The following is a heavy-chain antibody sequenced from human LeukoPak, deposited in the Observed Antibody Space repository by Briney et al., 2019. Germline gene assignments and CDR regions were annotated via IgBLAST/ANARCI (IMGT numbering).Heavy chain of an antibody. Sequence: PSETLSLTCTVSGGSISGFFWSWIRQPPGKGLEWIGYVYCTGNTNYNPSLKSRVSISVDTSKNQFSLKLSSVTAADTAVYYCARHQFTALAVWGQGTLVTVSS. CDR2: VYCTGNT. V-gene: IGHV4-59*08. CDR1: GGSISGFF. CDR3: ARHQFTALAV. J-gene: IGHJ4*02.